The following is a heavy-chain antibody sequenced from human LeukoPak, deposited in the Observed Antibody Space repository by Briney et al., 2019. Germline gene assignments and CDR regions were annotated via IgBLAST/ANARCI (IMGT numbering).Heavy chain of an antibody. CDR3: AKVLGPRPGNWFDP. V-gene: IGHV3-23*01. D-gene: IGHD3-16*01. J-gene: IGHJ5*02. CDR1: GFTFSSYS. CDR2: ISGSGGST. Sequence: QSGGSLRLSCAASGFTFSSYSMNWVRQAPGKGLEWVSAISGSGGSTYYADSVKGRFTISRDNSKNTLYLQMNSLRAEDTAVYYCAKVLGPRPGNWFDPWGQGTLVTVSS.